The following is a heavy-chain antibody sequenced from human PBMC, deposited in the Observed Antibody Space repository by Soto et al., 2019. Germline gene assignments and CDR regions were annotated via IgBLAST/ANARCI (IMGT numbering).Heavy chain of an antibody. V-gene: IGHV4-34*01. CDR1: GGSFSGYY. D-gene: IGHD3-10*01. J-gene: IGHJ4*02. CDR3: ARGLRYYGSGSTFDY. CDR2: INHSGST. Sequence: PSETLSLTCAVYGGSFSGYYWSWIRQPPGKGLEWIGEINHSGSTNYNPSLKSRVTISVDTSKDQFSLKLSSVTAADTAVYYCARGLRYYGSGSTFDYWGQGTLVTVSS.